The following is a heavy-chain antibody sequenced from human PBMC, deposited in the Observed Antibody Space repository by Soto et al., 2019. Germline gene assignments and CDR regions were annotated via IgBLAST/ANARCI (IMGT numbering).Heavy chain of an antibody. CDR3: ARRIAARREGYYYYYGMDV. Sequence: QLQLQESGPGLVKPSETLSLTCTVSGGSISSSSYYWGWIRQPPGKGLEWIGSIYYSGSTYYNPSLKSRVTISVDTSKNQFSLKLSSVTAADTAVYYCARRIAARREGYYYYYGMDVWGQGTTVTVSS. D-gene: IGHD6-6*01. V-gene: IGHV4-39*01. CDR2: IYYSGST. J-gene: IGHJ6*02. CDR1: GGSISSSSYY.